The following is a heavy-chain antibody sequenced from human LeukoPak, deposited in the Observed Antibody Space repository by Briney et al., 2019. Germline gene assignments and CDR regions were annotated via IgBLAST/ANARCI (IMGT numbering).Heavy chain of an antibody. Sequence: PGGSLRLSCAASGFTFSNYAMNWVRQAPGKGLEWVSTIINSGGSTYYADSVKGRFPLSTDSSKNTLYLQMNSLRDEDTAVYYCAKDIYGDYGGLDYWGQGTLVTVSS. J-gene: IGHJ4*02. D-gene: IGHD4-17*01. V-gene: IGHV3-23*01. CDR3: AKDIYGDYGGLDY. CDR2: IINSGGST. CDR1: GFTFSNYA.